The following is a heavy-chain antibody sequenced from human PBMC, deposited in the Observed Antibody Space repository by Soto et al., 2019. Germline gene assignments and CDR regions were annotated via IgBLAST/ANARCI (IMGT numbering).Heavy chain of an antibody. J-gene: IGHJ4*02. CDR1: GYSFTKYW. CDR2: IYPGDSDT. V-gene: IGHV5-51*01. D-gene: IGHD5-12*01. Sequence: KNLGESLKISCRVSGYSFTKYWIGWVRQMPGEGLEWMGLIYPGDSDTRYSPSFQGQVTISVDKSINTVYLQWSGLKASDTAMYYCVRHHTREYSGNDPIYFFDYWGQGTLVTVSS. CDR3: VRHHTREYSGNDPIYFFDY.